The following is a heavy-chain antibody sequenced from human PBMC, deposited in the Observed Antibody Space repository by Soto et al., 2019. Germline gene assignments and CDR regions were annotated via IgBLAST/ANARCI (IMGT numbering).Heavy chain of an antibody. J-gene: IGHJ6*02. D-gene: IGHD5-18*01. V-gene: IGHV1-2*02. Sequence: ASVKVSCKASGYTFTGYYMHWVRQAPGQGLEWMGWINPNSGGTNYAQKFQGKVTMTRDTSISTAYMELNRLRSDDTAVYYCARDLDTAMATLPYYYYGMDVWGQGTTVTVSS. CDR1: GYTFTGYY. CDR3: ARDLDTAMATLPYYYYGMDV. CDR2: INPNSGGT.